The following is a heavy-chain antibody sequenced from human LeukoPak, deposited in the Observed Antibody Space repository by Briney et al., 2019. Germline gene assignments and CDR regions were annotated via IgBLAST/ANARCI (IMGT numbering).Heavy chain of an antibody. CDR1: GFTVGSNY. D-gene: IGHD3-10*01. J-gene: IGHJ6*03. CDR3: AREIGSGNPSYYYYMDV. V-gene: IGHV3-53*01. CDR2: ISSGDIT. Sequence: GGSLRLSCAASGFTVGSNYMSWVRQAPGKGLEWVSLISSGDITYYADSVKGRFTISRDNSKNTLYLQMNSLRAEDTAVYYCAREIGSGNPSYYYYMDVWGKGTTVTVSS.